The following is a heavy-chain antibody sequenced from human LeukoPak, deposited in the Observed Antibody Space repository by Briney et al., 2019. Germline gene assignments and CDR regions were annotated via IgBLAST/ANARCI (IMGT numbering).Heavy chain of an antibody. Sequence: PGGSLRLSCAASGFTFSSYSMNWVRQAPGKGLEWVSSISSSSSYIYYADSVKGRFTISRDNSKNTLYLHMSSLRAEDTAIYYCAKAPRIFGVVIDNWGQGILVTVSS. J-gene: IGHJ4*02. D-gene: IGHD3-3*01. CDR1: GFTFSSYS. CDR3: AKAPRIFGVVIDN. V-gene: IGHV3-21*04. CDR2: ISSSSSYI.